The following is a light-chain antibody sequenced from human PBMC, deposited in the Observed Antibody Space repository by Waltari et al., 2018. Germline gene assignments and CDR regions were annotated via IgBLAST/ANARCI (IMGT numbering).Light chain of an antibody. V-gene: IGKV1-5*03. J-gene: IGKJ1*01. CDR3: QQYNSYSWT. CDR1: QTINNW. CDR2: QAS. Sequence: DIQMTQSPSTLSASVGDRVTITCRASQTINNWLAWYQQKPGKAPKLLIYQASSLKSGVPSRFSGRGSGTEFTHTISSLQPDDFATYYCQQYNSYSWTFGQGTKVQIK.